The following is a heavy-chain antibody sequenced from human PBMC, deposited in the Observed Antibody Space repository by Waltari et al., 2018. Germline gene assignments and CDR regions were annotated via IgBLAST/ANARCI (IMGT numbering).Heavy chain of an antibody. CDR3: ARGGGAARPTYYYGMDV. V-gene: IGHV1-69*08. J-gene: IGHJ6*02. CDR1: GGTFSSYA. Sequence: QVQLVQSGAEVKKPGSSVKVSCKASGGTFSSYAISWVRQAPGQGLEWMGRIIAIFGTANYAQTFHGRVTIAADKSTSTAYMKLSSLRSEDTAVYYCARGGGAARPTYYYGMDVWGQGTTVTVSS. D-gene: IGHD6-6*01. CDR2: IIAIFGTA.